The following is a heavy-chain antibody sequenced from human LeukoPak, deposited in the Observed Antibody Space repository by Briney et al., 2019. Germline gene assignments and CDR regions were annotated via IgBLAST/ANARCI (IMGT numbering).Heavy chain of an antibody. D-gene: IGHD3-10*01. CDR1: GFTFSSYA. Sequence: PGRSLRLSCAASGFTFSSYAMHWVRQAPGKGLEWVAVISYDGSNKYYADSVKGRFTISRDNSKNTLYLQMNSLRAEDTAVYYCAKDRGDGHKDYYYGMDVWGQGTTVTVSS. CDR3: AKDRGDGHKDYYYGMDV. J-gene: IGHJ6*02. CDR2: ISYDGSNK. V-gene: IGHV3-30*04.